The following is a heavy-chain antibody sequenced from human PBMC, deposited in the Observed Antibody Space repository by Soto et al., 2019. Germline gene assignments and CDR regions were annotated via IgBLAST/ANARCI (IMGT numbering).Heavy chain of an antibody. D-gene: IGHD3-22*01. CDR1: GYNFKNYV. V-gene: IGHV1-18*01. CDR3: VIAPGSFYYFLDY. Sequence: QVQMVQSGVEVKKPGASVKVSCKTSGYNFKNYVISWVRQAPGRGLEWMGQISDYNGNADYAQKLQGRVSMTADTSTNTAYMELRSIGSDDTAVYYGVIAPGSFYYFLDYWGQGTLVTVSS. CDR2: ISDYNGNA. J-gene: IGHJ4*02.